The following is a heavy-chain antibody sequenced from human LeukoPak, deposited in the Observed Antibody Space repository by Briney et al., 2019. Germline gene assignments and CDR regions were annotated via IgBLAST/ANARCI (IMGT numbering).Heavy chain of an antibody. CDR1: GFTFSSYA. Sequence: PGGSLRLSCAASGFTFSSYAMSWVRQAPGKGLEWVSAISGSGGSTYYADSVKGRFTISRDNSKNTLYLQMNSLRAEDTAVYYCARDIAAAGNPSGGFDYWGQGTLVTVSS. CDR3: ARDIAAAGNPSGGFDY. V-gene: IGHV3-23*01. CDR2: ISGSGGST. D-gene: IGHD6-13*01. J-gene: IGHJ4*02.